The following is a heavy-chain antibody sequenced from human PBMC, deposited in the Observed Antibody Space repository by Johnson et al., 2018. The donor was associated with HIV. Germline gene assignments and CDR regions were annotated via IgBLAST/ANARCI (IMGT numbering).Heavy chain of an antibody. CDR3: ARAEIYEGRVGDFAFDI. CDR2: IKQDGSEK. CDR1: GFTLSSYW. V-gene: IGHV3-7*05. J-gene: IGHJ3*02. Sequence: VQLVESGGGLVQPGGSLRVSCAASGFTLSSYWMSWVRQAPGKGLEWVANIKQDGSEKYYVDSVKGRFTISRDNSRNSLYLQMKSLRAEDSALYYCARAEIYEGRVGDFAFDIWGRGTMVTVSS. D-gene: IGHD3-10*01.